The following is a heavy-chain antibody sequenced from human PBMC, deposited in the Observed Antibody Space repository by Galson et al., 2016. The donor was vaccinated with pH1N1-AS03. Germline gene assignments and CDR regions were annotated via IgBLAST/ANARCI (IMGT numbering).Heavy chain of an antibody. CDR3: AKEVGSSGWFDACDL. D-gene: IGHD6-19*01. CDR2: INGDATTT. CDR1: GFSFSTYW. J-gene: IGHJ3*01. V-gene: IGHV3-74*01. Sequence: RLSCAASGFSFSTYWMYWVRQAPGKGLVWLARINGDATTTNYADSVRGRFTISRDNAKNTLHLQMNSLRVEDTANYFCAKEVGSSGWFDACDLWGQGTVVTVSS.